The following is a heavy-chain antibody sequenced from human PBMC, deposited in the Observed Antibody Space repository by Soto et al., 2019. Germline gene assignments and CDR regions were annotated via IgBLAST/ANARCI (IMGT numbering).Heavy chain of an antibody. CDR1: GFTFDDYG. Sequence: EVQLVESGGGVVRPGGSLRLSCAASGFTFDDYGMSWVRQAPGKGLEWVSGINWNGGSTGYADSVKGRFTISRDNAKNSLYLQIDRLRAEDTALYHCARDNGPYGDRWYFDLWGRGTLLTVSS. CDR2: INWNGGST. CDR3: ARDNGPYGDRWYFDL. V-gene: IGHV3-20*01. J-gene: IGHJ2*01. D-gene: IGHD3-10*01.